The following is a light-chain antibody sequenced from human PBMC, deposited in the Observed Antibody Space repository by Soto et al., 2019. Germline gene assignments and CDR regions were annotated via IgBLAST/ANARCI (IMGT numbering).Light chain of an antibody. V-gene: IGKV1-5*01. Sequence: DIPMTQSPSTLSASVGDRVTITCRASQSINNWLAWYQQKPGKAPKLLIYDASSLESGVPSRFSGSGSGTEFTLTISSLQPDDFATYYCQQYNSYSYTFGQGTKLEIK. CDR1: QSINNW. J-gene: IGKJ2*01. CDR2: DAS. CDR3: QQYNSYSYT.